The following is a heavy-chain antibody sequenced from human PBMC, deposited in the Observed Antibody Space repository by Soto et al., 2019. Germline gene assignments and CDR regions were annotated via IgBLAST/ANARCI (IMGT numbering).Heavy chain of an antibody. Sequence: SETLSLTCTVSGGSISNGGYYWTWIRQHPGKGLEWIGYIYYSGSAHYNESLKSRLTISLDTSKNQFSLKLSSVTAADTAVYYCARERIPDGSGNTYMDVWGKGTTVTVSS. CDR2: IYYSGSA. V-gene: IGHV4-31*03. D-gene: IGHD3-10*01. CDR3: ARERIPDGSGNTYMDV. J-gene: IGHJ6*03. CDR1: GGSISNGGYY.